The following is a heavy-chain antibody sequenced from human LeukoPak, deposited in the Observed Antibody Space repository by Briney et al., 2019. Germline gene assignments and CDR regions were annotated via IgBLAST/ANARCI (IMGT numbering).Heavy chain of an antibody. J-gene: IGHJ4*02. CDR3: AREGQWLVSAPTY. CDR2: IIPILGIA. CDR1: GGTFSSYA. D-gene: IGHD6-19*01. V-gene: IGHV1-69*04. Sequence: GASVKVSRKASGGTFSSYAISWVRQAPGQGLEWMGRIIPILGIANYAQKFQGRVTITADKSTSTAYMELSSLRSEDTAVYYCAREGQWLVSAPTYWGQGTLVTVSS.